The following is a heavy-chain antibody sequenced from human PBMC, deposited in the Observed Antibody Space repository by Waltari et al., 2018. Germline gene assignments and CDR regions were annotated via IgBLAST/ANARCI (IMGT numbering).Heavy chain of an antibody. CDR2: IHHSGST. CDR1: GGSFSGYY. Sequence: QVQLQQWGAGLLKPSETLSLTCAVYGGSFSGYYWSWIRQPPGKGLEWIGEIHHSGSTNYNPALKSRVTISVDTSKNQFSLKLSSVTAADTAVYDCARGHDYGYYFDYWGQGTLVTVSS. J-gene: IGHJ4*02. D-gene: IGHD4-17*01. V-gene: IGHV4-34*01. CDR3: ARGHDYGYYFDY.